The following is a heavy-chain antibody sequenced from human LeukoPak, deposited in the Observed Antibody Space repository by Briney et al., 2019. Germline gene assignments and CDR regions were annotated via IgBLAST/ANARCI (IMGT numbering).Heavy chain of an antibody. CDR2: IYYSGST. D-gene: IGHD6-13*01. J-gene: IGHJ4*02. V-gene: IGHV4-39*01. CDR3: ARVIVWSSWQQTYYFDY. CDR1: GGSISSSSYY. Sequence: SETLSLTCTVSGGSISSSSYYWGWIRQPPGKGLEWIGSIYYSGSTYYNPSLKSRVTISVDTSKNQFSLKLSSVTAADTAVYYCARVIVWSSWQQTYYFDYWGQRTLVTVSS.